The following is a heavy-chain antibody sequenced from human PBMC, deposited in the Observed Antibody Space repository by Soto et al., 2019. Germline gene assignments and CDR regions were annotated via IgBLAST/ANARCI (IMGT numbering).Heavy chain of an antibody. CDR3: AKGGDMDV. V-gene: IGHV3-30*18. Sequence: ESGGGVVQPGRSLRLSCAASGFPFSTYGMHWVRQAPGKGLEWVSIITSDGGHKYYGDSVKGRFTISRDNSKNTMYLQMNSLREEDTAVYYCAKGGDMDVWGQGTTVTISS. J-gene: IGHJ6*02. CDR1: GFPFSTYG. CDR2: ITSDGGHK. D-gene: IGHD3-10*01.